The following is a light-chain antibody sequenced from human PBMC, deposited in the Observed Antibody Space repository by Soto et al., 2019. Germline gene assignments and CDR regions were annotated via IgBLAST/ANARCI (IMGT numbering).Light chain of an antibody. Sequence: VMTQSPPSLTVTPGEPASISCSSSQRLLHSNGNIFLDWYMQKPGQSPQLLIYLGFNRASGVPDRVSGSGAGTQFTLKISSVEAEDAGVYYYMQALQTPYTFGQGTKLEIK. V-gene: IGKV2-28*01. CDR2: LGF. CDR3: MQALQTPYT. CDR1: QRLLHSNGNIF. J-gene: IGKJ2*01.